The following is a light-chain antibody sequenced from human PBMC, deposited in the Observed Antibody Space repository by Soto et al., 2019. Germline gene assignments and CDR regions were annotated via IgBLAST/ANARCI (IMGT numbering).Light chain of an antibody. CDR2: DFP. CDR3: SSYTSSSTLYV. V-gene: IGLV2-14*01. Sequence: QSALTQPASVSGSPVQSITIACTGPSSDVGDNNYFSWYQQHPGKAPKLMIDDFPHRPSGISNRFSGSKSGNTASLNISGLQAEDEADYYCSSYTSSSTLYVFGSGTKLTVL. CDR1: SSDVGDNNY. J-gene: IGLJ1*01.